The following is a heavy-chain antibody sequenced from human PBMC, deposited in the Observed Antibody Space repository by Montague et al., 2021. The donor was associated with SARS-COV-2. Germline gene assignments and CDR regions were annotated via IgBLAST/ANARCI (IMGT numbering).Heavy chain of an antibody. J-gene: IGHJ6*02. CDR1: GFTVSSYA. V-gene: IGHV3-30-3*01. CDR2: ISYDGSNQ. CDR3: ARERWIQLSFYYYYGMDV. Sequence: SLRLSCAASGFTVSSYALHLVRQAPGKGLEWVAVISYDGSNQYYSYSXXVLFPISRDNSKNTLYLQMNSLRAEDTAVSYCARERWIQLSFYYYYGMDVWGQGTTVTVSS. D-gene: IGHD5-18*01.